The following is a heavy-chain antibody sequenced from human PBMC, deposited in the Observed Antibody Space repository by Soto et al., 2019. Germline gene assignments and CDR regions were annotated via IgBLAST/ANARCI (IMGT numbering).Heavy chain of an antibody. CDR2: IIPIFGTA. CDR3: ARVFRYGSGSHMVDY. D-gene: IGHD3-10*01. CDR1: GGTFSSSA. V-gene: IGHV1-69*13. J-gene: IGHJ4*02. Sequence: SLKVSCKASGGTFSSSAISWVRQAPGQGLEWMGGIIPIFGTANYAQKFQGRVTITADESTSTAYMELSSLRSEDTAVYYCARVFRYGSGSHMVDYWGQGTLVTVSS.